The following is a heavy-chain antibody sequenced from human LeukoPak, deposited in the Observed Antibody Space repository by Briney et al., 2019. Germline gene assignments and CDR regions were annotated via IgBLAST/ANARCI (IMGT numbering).Heavy chain of an antibody. J-gene: IGHJ4*02. CDR1: GYTFTSYD. V-gene: IGHV1-8*01. Sequence: ASVKVSCKASGYTFTSYDINWVRQATGQGLEWMGWMNPNSGNTGYAQKFQGRVTMTRNTSISTAYMELSSLRSEDTAVYYCARGRYYGSGTYYLDAAYWGQGTLVTVSS. D-gene: IGHD3-10*01. CDR2: MNPNSGNT. CDR3: ARGRYYGSGTYYLDAAY.